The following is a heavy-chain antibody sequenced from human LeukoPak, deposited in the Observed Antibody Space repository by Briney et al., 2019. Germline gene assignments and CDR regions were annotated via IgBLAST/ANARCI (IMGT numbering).Heavy chain of an antibody. J-gene: IGHJ4*02. CDR1: GFTFSSYS. V-gene: IGHV3-21*01. Sequence: PGGSLRLSCAASGFTFSSYSMNWVRQAPGKGLEWVSSISSSSSYIHYADSVKGRFTISRDNAKNSLYLQMNSLRAEDTAVYYCARVVPAAIGYFDYWGQGTLVTVSS. CDR3: ARVVPAAIGYFDY. CDR2: ISSSSSYI. D-gene: IGHD2-2*01.